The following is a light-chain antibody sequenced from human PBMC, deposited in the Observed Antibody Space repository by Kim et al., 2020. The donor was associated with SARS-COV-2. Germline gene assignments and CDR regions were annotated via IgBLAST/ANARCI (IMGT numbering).Light chain of an antibody. CDR1: QGIIND. CDR3: LQDYNYPPT. CDR2: AAS. V-gene: IGKV1-6*01. J-gene: IGKJ1*01. Sequence: ASVGGRDHITSRASQGIINDLGWDQQKPGKAPKLLIYAASSLQSGVPSRFSDSGSGTDFTLTISRLQPEDFATQYCLQDYNYPPTFGQGTKVDIK.